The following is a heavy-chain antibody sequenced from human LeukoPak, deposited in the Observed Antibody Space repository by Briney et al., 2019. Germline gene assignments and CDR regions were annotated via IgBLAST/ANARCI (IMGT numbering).Heavy chain of an antibody. CDR1: GFTFDDYA. J-gene: IGHJ4*02. CDR2: ISWNSGSI. V-gene: IGHV3-9*01. CDR3: AATNAPDFWSGYLGY. D-gene: IGHD3-3*01. Sequence: GRSLRLSCAASGFTFDDYAMPWVRQAPGKGLEWVSGISWNSGSIGYADSVKGRFTISRDNAKNSLYLQMNSLRAEDTALYYCAATNAPDFWSGYLGYWGQGTLVTVSS.